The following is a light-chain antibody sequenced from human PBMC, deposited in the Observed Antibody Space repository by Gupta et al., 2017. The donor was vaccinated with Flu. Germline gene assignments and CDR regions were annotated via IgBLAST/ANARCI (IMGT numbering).Light chain of an antibody. Sequence: EIVLTQSPATLSASPGERVTLSCRASETVRTFLAWYQQKSGQAPRLLIHDASNRAAGIPGRFSGSGDGKDFTLTSSRREHEDGGVYYWQERSMLVTFGGGTKVDI. CDR2: DAS. CDR3: QERSMLVT. J-gene: IGKJ4*01. CDR1: ETVRTF. V-gene: IGKV3-11*01.